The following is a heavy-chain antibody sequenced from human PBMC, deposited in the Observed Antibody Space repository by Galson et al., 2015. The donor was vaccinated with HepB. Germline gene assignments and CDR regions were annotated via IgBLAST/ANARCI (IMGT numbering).Heavy chain of an antibody. Sequence: SLRLSCAASGFTFSNYWMHWVRQAPGKGLVWVSRIKSDGETTDYADSVKGRFTIPRDNAKNTLSLQMEGLRAEDTAVYFCVRTITPAPIPLFDSWGQGTLVAVSS. CDR1: GFTFSNYW. CDR2: IKSDGETT. J-gene: IGHJ4*02. D-gene: IGHD3-10*01. CDR3: VRTITPAPIPLFDS. V-gene: IGHV3-74*01.